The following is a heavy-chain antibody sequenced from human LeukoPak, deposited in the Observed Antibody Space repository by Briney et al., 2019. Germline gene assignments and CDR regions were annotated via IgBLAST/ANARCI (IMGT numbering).Heavy chain of an antibody. Sequence: GGSLRLSCAASGFIFSSYSVNWVRQAPGKGLEWVSSISSSSNSYVYYADSVKGRFTISRDSAKNSLYLQMNSLRAEDTAVYYCARQYSSSSFDYWGQGTLVTVSS. J-gene: IGHJ4*02. D-gene: IGHD6-6*01. CDR1: GFIFSSYS. CDR2: ISSSSNSYV. CDR3: ARQYSSSSFDY. V-gene: IGHV3-21*01.